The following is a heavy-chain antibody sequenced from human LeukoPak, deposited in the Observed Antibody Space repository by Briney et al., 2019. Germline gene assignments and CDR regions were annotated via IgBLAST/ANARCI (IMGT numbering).Heavy chain of an antibody. CDR3: ARARGSGSYLYFDY. CDR1: GGSISSYY. Sequence: SETLSLTCTVSGGSISSYYWSWIRQPPGKGLEWIGEINHSGSTNYNPSLKSRVTISVDTSKNQFSLKLSSVTAADTAVYYCARARGSGSYLYFDYWGQGTLVTVSS. D-gene: IGHD3-10*01. J-gene: IGHJ4*02. CDR2: INHSGST. V-gene: IGHV4-34*01.